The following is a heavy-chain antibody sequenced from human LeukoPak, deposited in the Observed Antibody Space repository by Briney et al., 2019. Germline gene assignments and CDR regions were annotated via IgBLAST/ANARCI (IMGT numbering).Heavy chain of an antibody. CDR3: ARDTPGIAVAVFEGGYYYYYGMDV. D-gene: IGHD6-19*01. CDR2: ISSSSSYI. V-gene: IGHV3-21*01. CDR1: GFTFSSYS. Sequence: PGGSLRLSCAASGFTFSSYSMNWVRQAPGKGLEWVSSISSSSSYIYYADSVKGRFTISRDNAKNSLYLQMNSLRAEDTAVYYCARDTPGIAVAVFEGGYYYYYGMDVWGQGTTVTVSS. J-gene: IGHJ6*02.